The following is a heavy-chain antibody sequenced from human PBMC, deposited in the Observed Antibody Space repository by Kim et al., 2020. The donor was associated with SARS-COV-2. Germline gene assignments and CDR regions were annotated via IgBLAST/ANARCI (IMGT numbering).Heavy chain of an antibody. CDR1: GGSISSYY. Sequence: SETLSLTCAVYGGSISSYYWSWIRQPPGKGLEWIGYIYYSGSTNYNPSLKSRVTISVDTSKNQFSLKLSSVTAADTAVYYCARGITMVRGAHLLLYGMDVWGQGTTVTVSS. J-gene: IGHJ6*02. CDR3: ARGITMVRGAHLLLYGMDV. D-gene: IGHD3-10*01. CDR2: IYYSGST. V-gene: IGHV4-59*08.